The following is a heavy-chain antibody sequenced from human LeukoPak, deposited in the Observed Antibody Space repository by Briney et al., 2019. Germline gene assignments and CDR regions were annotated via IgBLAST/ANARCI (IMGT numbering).Heavy chain of an antibody. J-gene: IGHJ4*02. V-gene: IGHV4-39*01. CDR3: AGTSGRRGEFDY. CDR2: IYYSGST. CDR1: GGSIFSSNSY. D-gene: IGHD2-8*01. Sequence: PSETLSLTCTVSGGSIFSSNSYWGWIRQPPGKGLEWIGSIYYSGSTYYNPSLKSRFTISVDTSKNQFSLKLSSVTAADTAVYYCAGTSGRRGEFDYWGQGTLVTVSS.